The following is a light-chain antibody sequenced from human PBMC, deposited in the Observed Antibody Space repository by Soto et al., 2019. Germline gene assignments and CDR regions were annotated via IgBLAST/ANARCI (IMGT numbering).Light chain of an antibody. CDR3: QQYFTSPLT. CDR2: DAS. V-gene: IGKV1-5*01. Sequence: DIQMTQSPSTLSTSVGDRVTITCRASQSISSWLAWYQQKPGKSPNLLIYDASNLESGVPSRFSGSGSGTEFNLTISSLQPDDFATYYCQQYFTSPLTFGGGTKVEI. CDR1: QSISSW. J-gene: IGKJ4*01.